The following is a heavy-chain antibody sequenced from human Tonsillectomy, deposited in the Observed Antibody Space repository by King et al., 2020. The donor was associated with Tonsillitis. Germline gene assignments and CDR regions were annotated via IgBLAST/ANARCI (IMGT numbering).Heavy chain of an antibody. J-gene: IGHJ4*02. V-gene: IGHV4-34*01. Sequence: VHLQQWGAGLLKPSETLTLTCAVYGGSFRGYYWIWIRQPPGKGLEWIGENSHSGSTNYNPSRNSRVTISVDTSKNQFSMKLSSVIAADSAVYYCSRDVRIDGYSLFDYWGQGTLVTVSS. CDR1: GGSFRGYY. CDR3: SRDVRIDGYSLFDY. CDR2: NSHSGST. D-gene: IGHD5-24*01.